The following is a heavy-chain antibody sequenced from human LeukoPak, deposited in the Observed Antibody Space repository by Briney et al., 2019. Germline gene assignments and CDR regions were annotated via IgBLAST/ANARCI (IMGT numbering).Heavy chain of an antibody. CDR2: INHSGST. J-gene: IGHJ6*02. D-gene: IGHD2-8*01. Sequence: SETPSLTCAVYGGSFSGYYWSWIRQPPGKGLEWIGEINHSGSTNYNPSLKSRVTISVDTSKNQFSLKLSSVTAADTAVYYCARMVYYYYGMDVWGQGTTVTVSS. CDR1: GGSFSGYY. CDR3: ARMVYYYYGMDV. V-gene: IGHV4-34*01.